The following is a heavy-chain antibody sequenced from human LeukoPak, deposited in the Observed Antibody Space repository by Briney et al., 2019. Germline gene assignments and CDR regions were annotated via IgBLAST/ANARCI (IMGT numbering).Heavy chain of an antibody. Sequence: ASVKVSCKVSGYTLTELSMHWVRQAPGNGLEWMGGFDPEDGETIYAQKFQGRVTMTEDTSTDTAYMELSSLRSEDTAVYYCATLPRITIFPPDYWGQGTLVTVSS. D-gene: IGHD3-3*01. CDR3: ATLPRITIFPPDY. J-gene: IGHJ4*02. CDR2: FDPEDGET. CDR1: GYTLTELS. V-gene: IGHV1-24*01.